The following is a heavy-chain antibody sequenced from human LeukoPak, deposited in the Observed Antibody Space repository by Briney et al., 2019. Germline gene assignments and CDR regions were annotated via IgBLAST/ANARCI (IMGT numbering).Heavy chain of an antibody. J-gene: IGHJ3*02. V-gene: IGHV3-11*04. CDR3: ARAHRKLGYCSSTSCYDALDI. D-gene: IGHD2-2*01. CDR1: GFTFSDYY. CDR2: ISSSGSTI. Sequence: GGSLRLSCAASGFTFSDYYMSWIRQAPGKGLEWISYISSSGSTIYYADSVKGRFTISRDNSKNTLYLQMNSLRPEDTAVYYCARAHRKLGYCSSTSCYDALDIWGQGTMVTVSS.